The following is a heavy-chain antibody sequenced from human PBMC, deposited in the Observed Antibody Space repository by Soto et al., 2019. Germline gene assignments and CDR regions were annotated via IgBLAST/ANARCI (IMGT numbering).Heavy chain of an antibody. CDR2: MNPNSGNT. CDR1: GYTFTSYD. V-gene: IGHV1-8*01. J-gene: IGHJ6*03. CDR3: ARGGLRLRRSVYYYYYYMDV. Sequence: QVQLVQSGAEVKKPGASVKVSCKASGYTFTSYDINWVRQATGQGLEWMGWMNPNSGNTGYAQKFLGRVTMTRNTSISTAYMELSSLRSEDTAVYYCARGGLRLRRSVYYYYYYMDVWGKGTTVTVSS. D-gene: IGHD5-12*01.